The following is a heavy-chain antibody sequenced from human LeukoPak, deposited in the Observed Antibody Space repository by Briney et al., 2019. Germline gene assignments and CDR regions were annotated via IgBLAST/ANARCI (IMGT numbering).Heavy chain of an antibody. CDR3: ARGPPNWGYDY. CDR2: MSPNSGDT. Sequence: ASVTVSCKASGYTFTSYDFNWVRQAPGQRPEWMGWMSPNSGDTGYAQKFQDRVTMTRNASISTAYMELSSLRSDDTAVYYCARGPPNWGYDYWGPGTLVTVSS. D-gene: IGHD7-27*01. J-gene: IGHJ4*02. CDR1: GYTFTSYD. V-gene: IGHV1-8*01.